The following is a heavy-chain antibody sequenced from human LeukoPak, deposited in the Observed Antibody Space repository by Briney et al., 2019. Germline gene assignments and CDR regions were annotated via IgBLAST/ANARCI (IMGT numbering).Heavy chain of an antibody. V-gene: IGHV3-7*01. J-gene: IGHJ3*02. Sequence: GGSLRLSCAASGFTFSSYSMNWVRQAPGKGLELVANIKEDGSEKYYVDSVKGRFTISRDNAKNSLYLQMNSLRADDTAVYYCARFCTSLVKYAFDIWGQGTMVTVSS. D-gene: IGHD5-18*01. CDR1: GFTFSSYS. CDR2: IKEDGSEK. CDR3: ARFCTSLVKYAFDI.